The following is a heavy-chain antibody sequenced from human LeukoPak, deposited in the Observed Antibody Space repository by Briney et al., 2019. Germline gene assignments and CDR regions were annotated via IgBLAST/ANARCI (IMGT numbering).Heavy chain of an antibody. D-gene: IGHD5-12*01. J-gene: IGHJ4*02. CDR1: GFTLRSYD. V-gene: IGHV3-23*01. CDR2: TSGSGVNS. CDR3: AKEYSGYDFDY. Sequence: GGSLRLSCAASGFTLRSYDMSWVRQAPGKGLEWVAATSGSGVNSYYTDSVRGRFTISRDNSQNTLYLQMDSLRAEDTALYYCAKEYSGYDFDYWGQGTLVTVSS.